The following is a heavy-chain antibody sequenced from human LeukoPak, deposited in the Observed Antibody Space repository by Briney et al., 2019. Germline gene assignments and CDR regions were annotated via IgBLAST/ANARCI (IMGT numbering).Heavy chain of an antibody. J-gene: IGHJ6*03. Sequence: ASVKVSCKASGYTFTDHYFHWVRQAPGQGLEWMGWIDCNSGGTRYGQNFQGRVALTRDTSINTAYMELSSLKSDDTAVYYCARDLVIGISGGFYSYMGVWGKGTTVTVSS. V-gene: IGHV1-2*02. CDR3: ARDLVIGISGGFYSYMGV. D-gene: IGHD2/OR15-2a*01. CDR1: GYTFTDHY. CDR2: IDCNSGGT.